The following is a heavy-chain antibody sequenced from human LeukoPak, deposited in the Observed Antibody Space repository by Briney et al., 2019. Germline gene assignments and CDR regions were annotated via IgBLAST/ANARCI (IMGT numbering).Heavy chain of an antibody. CDR3: ATGDSIAVAVEYFHH. J-gene: IGHJ1*01. V-gene: IGHV1-69*10. Sequence: GASVKVSCKASGVIFSSYALSWVRQAPGQGLEWMGGIIPILGKASYAQKFQGRVTITADESTSTAYMELSSLRSEDTAVYYCATGDSIAVAVEYFHHWGQGTLVTVSS. CDR1: GVIFSSYA. D-gene: IGHD6-19*01. CDR2: IIPILGKA.